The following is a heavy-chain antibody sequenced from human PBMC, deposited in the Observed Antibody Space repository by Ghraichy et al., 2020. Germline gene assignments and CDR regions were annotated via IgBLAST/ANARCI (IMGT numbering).Heavy chain of an antibody. CDR3: AREGGNYCSGGSCSRDFDY. Sequence: GGSLRLSCAASGFTFSSYAMDWVRQAPGKGLECLSYITSSGTTIYYADSVKGRFTISRDNAKNSLYLQMSSLRDEDTAVYYCAREGGNYCSGGSCSRDFDYWGQGTLVTVSS. J-gene: IGHJ4*02. CDR1: GFTFSSYA. CDR2: ITSSGTTI. D-gene: IGHD2-15*01. V-gene: IGHV3-48*02.